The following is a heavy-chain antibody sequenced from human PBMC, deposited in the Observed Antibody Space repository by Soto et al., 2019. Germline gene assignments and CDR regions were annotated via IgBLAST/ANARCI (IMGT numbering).Heavy chain of an antibody. CDR3: ASSIGGTYSNYEDYYYYGMDV. D-gene: IGHD4-4*01. CDR1: GFTFSDYY. CDR2: ISSSSSYT. Sequence: GGSLRLSCAASGFTFSDYYTSWIRQAPGKGLEWVSYISSSSSYTNYADSVKGRFTISRDNAKNSLYLQMNSLRAEDTAVYYCASSIGGTYSNYEDYYYYGMDVWGQGTTVTVSS. V-gene: IGHV3-11*06. J-gene: IGHJ6*02.